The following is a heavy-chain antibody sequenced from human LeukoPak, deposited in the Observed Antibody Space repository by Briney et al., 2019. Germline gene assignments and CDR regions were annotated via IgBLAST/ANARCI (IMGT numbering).Heavy chain of an antibody. CDR1: GFTFSSYE. CDR3: ASSIAHYGMDV. D-gene: IGHD6-13*01. V-gene: IGHV3-48*03. J-gene: IGHJ6*02. CDR2: ILNSGTTT. Sequence: PGGSLRLSCAASGFTFSSYEMNWVRQAPGKGLEWVSYILNSGTTTYYADSVKGRFTISRDNAKNSLYLQMNSLRAEDTAVYYCASSIAHYGMDVWGQGTTVTVSS.